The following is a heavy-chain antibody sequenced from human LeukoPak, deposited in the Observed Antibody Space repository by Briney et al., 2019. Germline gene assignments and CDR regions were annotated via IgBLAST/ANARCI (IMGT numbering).Heavy chain of an antibody. CDR2: IIPILGIA. CDR1: GYTFTSYY. CDR3: ARGPWAMVRANYAFDI. D-gene: IGHD3-10*01. Sequence: ASVKVSCKASGYTFTSYYMHWVRQAPGQGLEWMGRIIPILGIANYAQKFQGRVTITADKSTSTAYMELSSLRSEDTAVYYCARGPWAMVRANYAFDIWGQGTMVTVSS. V-gene: IGHV1-69*04. J-gene: IGHJ3*02.